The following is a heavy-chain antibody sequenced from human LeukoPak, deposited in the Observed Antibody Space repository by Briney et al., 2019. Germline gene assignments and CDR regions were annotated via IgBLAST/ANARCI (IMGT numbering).Heavy chain of an antibody. CDR3: ANSRPGGYWYFDL. CDR1: GFTFGSYA. V-gene: IGHV3-23*01. CDR2: ISANGDST. J-gene: IGHJ2*01. Sequence: GGSLRLSYVASGFTFGSYAMTWVRQAPGKGLEWVSSISANGDSTLYADSVKGRFTISRDNSKNTLFLQMTSLRAEDTAVYYCANSRPGGYWYFDLWGRGTLVTVSS. D-gene: IGHD3-10*01.